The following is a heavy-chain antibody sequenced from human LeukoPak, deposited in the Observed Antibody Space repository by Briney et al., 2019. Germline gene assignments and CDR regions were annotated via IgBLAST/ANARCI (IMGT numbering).Heavy chain of an antibody. J-gene: IGHJ4*02. V-gene: IGHV1-18*01. CDR3: ARGPHERSGYPDD. CDR2: ISPYNGNT. Sequence: ASVKVSCKASGYTFNTYGITWVRQAPGQGLEWMGWISPYNGNTNYAQKFQGRVTLTTDTSTSTAYMELRSLRSDDTAVYYCARGPHERSGYPDDWGQGTLVTVSS. D-gene: IGHD3-22*01. CDR1: GYTFNTYG.